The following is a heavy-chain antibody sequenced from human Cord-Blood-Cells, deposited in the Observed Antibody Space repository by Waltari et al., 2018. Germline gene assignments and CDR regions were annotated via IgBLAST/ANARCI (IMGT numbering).Heavy chain of an antibody. Sequence: AQLVQSGAEAKKPGASMQVSCRASVSTFTSYYMNCVRRAPGQGLAWRGWINPNSGGTNYAQKFQGRVTMIRDTAISTAYMELSRRRADDTAVDYCAREGLGKRWYFDLWGRGTLVTVSS. D-gene: IGHD5-12*01. CDR3: AREGLGKRWYFDL. CDR2: INPNSGGT. CDR1: VSTFTSYY. V-gene: IGHV1-2*02. J-gene: IGHJ2*01.